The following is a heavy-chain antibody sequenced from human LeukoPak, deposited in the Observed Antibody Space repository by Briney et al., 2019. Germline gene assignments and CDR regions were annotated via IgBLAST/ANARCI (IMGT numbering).Heavy chain of an antibody. CDR3: AGGPIVGAPHFDY. CDR1: GGSISSYY. J-gene: IGHJ4*02. V-gene: IGHV4-4*07. CDR2: IYPSGST. D-gene: IGHD1-26*01. Sequence: PETLSLTCTVSGGSISSYYWSWLRQPAGKGLEGIGRIYPSGSTNYNHSLQSRVTMSVDTSKHQFSLKLSSVTAADAAGYFCAGGPIVGAPHFDYWGQGTLVTVSS.